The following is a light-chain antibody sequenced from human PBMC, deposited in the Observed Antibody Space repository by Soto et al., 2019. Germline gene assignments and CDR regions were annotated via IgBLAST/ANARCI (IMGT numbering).Light chain of an antibody. V-gene: IGKV3-15*01. J-gene: IGKJ2*01. Sequence: EIVMTQSPASLSVSPGERATLSCRASQPVSRNFAWYRQRPGQAPTLLIYGASTRATDIPARFSGSGSGTEFTLTISSLQSEDCAVYYCQQYHNWPYTFGQGTKLEIK. CDR1: QPVSRN. CDR2: GAS. CDR3: QQYHNWPYT.